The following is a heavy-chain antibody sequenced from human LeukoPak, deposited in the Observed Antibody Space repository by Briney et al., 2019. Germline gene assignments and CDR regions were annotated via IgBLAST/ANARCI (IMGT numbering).Heavy chain of an antibody. D-gene: IGHD1-26*01. CDR2: VSSSGAAV. V-gene: IGHV3-11*01. CDR3: TRDASVGAPGGWFDP. Sequence: GGSLRLSCAASGFSFSDYYMSWIRQSPGKGLEWLSYVSSSGAAVHYADSVKGRFTISRDNAKKSLYLQMDSLTAEDTALYYCTRDASVGAPGGWFDPWGQGTLVTVSS. CDR1: GFSFSDYY. J-gene: IGHJ5*02.